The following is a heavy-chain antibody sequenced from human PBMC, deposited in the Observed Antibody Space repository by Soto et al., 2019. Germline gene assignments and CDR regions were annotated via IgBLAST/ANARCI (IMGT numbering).Heavy chain of an antibody. CDR1: GFTFSNAW. V-gene: IGHV3-15*07. J-gene: IGHJ4*02. CDR2: IKSKTDGGTT. D-gene: IGHD3-22*01. Sequence: PGGSLRLSCAASGFTFSNAWMNWVRQAPGKGLEGVGRIKSKTDGGTTDYAAPVKGRFTISRDDSKYTLYLQMNSLKTEDTAVYYCTTDTYDSSGYPVDYWGQRTLVTVSS. CDR3: TTDTYDSSGYPVDY.